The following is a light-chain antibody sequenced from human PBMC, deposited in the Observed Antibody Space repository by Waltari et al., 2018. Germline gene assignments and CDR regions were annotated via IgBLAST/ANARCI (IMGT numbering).Light chain of an antibody. CDR2: GAS. V-gene: IGKV3-15*01. CDR1: QRVKSN. J-gene: IGKJ2*01. CDR3: QQYNIRPPDT. Sequence: EIVMTQSPATLSVSPGERATLSCRTSQRVKSNLAWYQQKPGQAPRLLIDGASTRFTIIPARFSGSGSGTEFTLTISSMQSEDSAVYFCQQYNIRPPDTFGQGTKLEIK.